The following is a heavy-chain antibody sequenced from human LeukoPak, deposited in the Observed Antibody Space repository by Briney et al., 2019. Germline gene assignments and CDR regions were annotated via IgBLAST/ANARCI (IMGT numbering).Heavy chain of an antibody. CDR1: GGSISSYY. Sequence: SETLSLTCTVSGGSISSYYRSWIRQPPGKGLEWIGYIYNSGSTNYNPSLKSRVTISVDTSKNQFSLKLSSVTAADTAVYYCAGSSYGSGSYYYYYGMDVWGQGTTVTVSS. V-gene: IGHV4-59*01. CDR3: AGSSYGSGSYYYYYGMDV. J-gene: IGHJ6*02. CDR2: IYNSGST. D-gene: IGHD3-10*01.